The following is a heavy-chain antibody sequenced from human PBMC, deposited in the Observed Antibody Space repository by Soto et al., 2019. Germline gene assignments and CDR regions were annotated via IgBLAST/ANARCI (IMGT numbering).Heavy chain of an antibody. J-gene: IGHJ4*02. CDR1: GGSISSGGYY. CDR3: ARDRDSSGWLQFDY. Sequence: QVQLQESGPGLVKPSQTLSLTCTVSGGSISSGGYYWSWIRQHPGKGLEWIGYIYYSGSTYYNPSLKSRVTISVDTSKNQFSLKLSAVTAADTAVYYCARDRDSSGWLQFDYWGQGTLVTVSS. D-gene: IGHD6-19*01. V-gene: IGHV4-31*03. CDR2: IYYSGST.